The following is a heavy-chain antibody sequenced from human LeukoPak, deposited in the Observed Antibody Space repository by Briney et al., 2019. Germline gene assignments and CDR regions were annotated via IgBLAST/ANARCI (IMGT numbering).Heavy chain of an antibody. D-gene: IGHD6-13*01. CDR3: ARRPAAGRCFDY. CDR2: ISSGGSSI. J-gene: IGHJ4*02. Sequence: PGGSLRPSCAVSGFTFSDYHMSWIRQAPGKGLEWVSYISSGGSSISHADSVKGRFTISRDNAENSLYLQMNSLRAEDTAVYYCARRPAAGRCFDYWGQGTLVTVSS. V-gene: IGHV3-11*01. CDR1: GFTFSDYH.